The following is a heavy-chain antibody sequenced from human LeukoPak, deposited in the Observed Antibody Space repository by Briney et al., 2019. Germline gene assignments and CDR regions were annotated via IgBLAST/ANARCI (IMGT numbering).Heavy chain of an antibody. Sequence: QPGGSLRLSCAASGFTFSSYSMNWVRQAPGKGLEWVSYISSSSSTIYYADSVKGRFTISRDNAKNSLYLQMNSLRAEDTAVYYCARAKVEVRGVIIRNWFDPWGQGTLVTVSS. D-gene: IGHD3-10*01. CDR3: ARAKVEVRGVIIRNWFDP. CDR1: GFTFSSYS. V-gene: IGHV3-48*01. J-gene: IGHJ5*02. CDR2: ISSSSSTI.